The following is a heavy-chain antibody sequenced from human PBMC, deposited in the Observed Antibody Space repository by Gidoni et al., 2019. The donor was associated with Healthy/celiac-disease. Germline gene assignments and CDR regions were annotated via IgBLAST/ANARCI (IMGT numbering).Heavy chain of an antibody. CDR2: INHSGST. J-gene: IGHJ6*03. D-gene: IGHD3-3*01. Sequence: QVQLQQWGAGRLKPSETLSLTCAVHGASFSGYYWSWIRQPPGKGLEWIGEINHSGSTNYNPSLKSRVTISVDTSKNQFSLKLSSVTAADTAVYYCARGGSYYDFWSGYHRYYYMDVWGKGTTVTVSS. CDR1: GASFSGYY. CDR3: ARGGSYYDFWSGYHRYYYMDV. V-gene: IGHV4-34*01.